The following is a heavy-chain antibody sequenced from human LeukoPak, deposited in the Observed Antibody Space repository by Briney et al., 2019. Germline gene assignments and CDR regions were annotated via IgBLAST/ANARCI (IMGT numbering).Heavy chain of an antibody. V-gene: IGHV3-48*03. D-gene: IGHD3-9*01. J-gene: IGHJ4*02. CDR1: GFTFSNYE. CDR3: AREGPLRYWNY. CDR2: ISSSGSDI. Sequence: GGSLRLSCAASGFTFSNYEMHWVRQAPEKGLEWVSYISSSGSDIYYADSVKGRFTISRDNAKNSLYLQMNSLRAEDTAVYYCAREGPLRYWNYWGQGTLVTVSS.